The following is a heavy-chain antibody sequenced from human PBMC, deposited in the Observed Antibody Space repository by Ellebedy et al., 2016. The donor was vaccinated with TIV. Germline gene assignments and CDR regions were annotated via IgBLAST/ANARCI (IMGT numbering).Heavy chain of an antibody. CDR1: GDTFNSYA. Sequence: AASVKVSCMASGDTFNSYAISWVRQAPGQGLEWMGGIIPIFGTTNYAQKFQGRVTITADESTSTAYMELSSLRSEDTAVYYCASGRTTISTWHYYGLDVWGQGTTVTVSS. D-gene: IGHD4-11*01. CDR2: IIPIFGTT. J-gene: IGHJ6*02. V-gene: IGHV1-69*13. CDR3: ASGRTTISTWHYYGLDV.